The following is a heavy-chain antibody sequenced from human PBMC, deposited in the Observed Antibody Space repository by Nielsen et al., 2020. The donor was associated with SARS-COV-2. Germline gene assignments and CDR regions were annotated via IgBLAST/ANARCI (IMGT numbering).Heavy chain of an antibody. V-gene: IGHV4-4*02. CDR3: ARGEYYDILTGYSAGAFDI. CDR2: IYHSGST. D-gene: IGHD3-9*01. Sequence: WIRQPPGKGLEWIGEIYHSGSTNYNPSLKSRVTISVDKSKNQFSLKLSSVTAADTAVYYCARGEYYDILTGYSAGAFDIWGQGTMVTVSS. J-gene: IGHJ3*02.